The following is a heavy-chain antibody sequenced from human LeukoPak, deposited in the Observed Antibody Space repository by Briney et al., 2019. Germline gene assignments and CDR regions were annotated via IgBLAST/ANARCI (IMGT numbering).Heavy chain of an antibody. CDR2: INPNSGGT. CDR3: ARGGFYYDSSGIDY. CDR1: GYTFTGYY. D-gene: IGHD3-22*01. Sequence: ASVKVSCKASGYTFTGYYMHWVRQAPGQGLEWMGWINPNSGGTNYAQKFQGRVTMTRDTSISTAYMELSRLRSEDTAVYYCARGGFYYDSSGIDYWGQGTLVTVSS. J-gene: IGHJ4*02. V-gene: IGHV1-2*02.